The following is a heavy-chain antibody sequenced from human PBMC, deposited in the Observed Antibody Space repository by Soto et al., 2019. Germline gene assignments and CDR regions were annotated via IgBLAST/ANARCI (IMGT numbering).Heavy chain of an antibody. J-gene: IGHJ5*02. CDR2: IYHSGST. V-gene: IGHV4-4*02. CDR3: ARDRDLRPTKDWFDP. Sequence: QVQLQESGPGLVKPSGTLSLTCAVSGGSISSSNWWSWVRQPPGKGLEWIGEIYHSGSTNYNPSLKGRVTISVDKSKNQFALKLSSVTAAATAVYYCARDRDLRPTKDWFDPWGQGTLVTVSS. D-gene: IGHD2-8*01. CDR1: GGSISSSNW.